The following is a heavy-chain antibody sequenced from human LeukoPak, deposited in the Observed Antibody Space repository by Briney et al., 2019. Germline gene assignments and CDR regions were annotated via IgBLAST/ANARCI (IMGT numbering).Heavy chain of an antibody. D-gene: IGHD3-10*01. CDR1: GYTFTSYS. J-gene: IGHJ4*02. Sequence: ASVKVSCKASGYTFTSYSISWVRQAPGQGLEWMGWISAYNGNTNYAQKLQGRVTMTTDTSTSTAYMELRSLRSDDTAVYYCARLTYYYGSGSYYNVLDYWGQGTLVTVSS. CDR3: ARLTYYYGSGSYYNVLDY. V-gene: IGHV1-18*01. CDR2: ISAYNGNT.